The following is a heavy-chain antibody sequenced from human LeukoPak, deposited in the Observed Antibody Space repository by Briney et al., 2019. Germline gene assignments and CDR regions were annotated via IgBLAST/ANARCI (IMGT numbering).Heavy chain of an antibody. CDR2: INPSGGST. D-gene: IGHD6-6*01. CDR3: ARTAGRTFDY. CDR1: GYTFTSYF. Sequence: ASVNVSCKASGYTFTSYFMHWVRQAPGQGLEWMGIINPSGGSTSYAQKFQGRVTMTRDTSTSTVYMELSSLRSEDPAVYYCARTAGRTFDYWGQGTLVTVSS. J-gene: IGHJ4*02. V-gene: IGHV1-46*01.